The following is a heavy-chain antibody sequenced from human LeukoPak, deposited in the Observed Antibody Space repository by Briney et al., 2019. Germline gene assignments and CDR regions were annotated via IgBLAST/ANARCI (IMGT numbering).Heavy chain of an antibody. CDR3: ARAQDYCSGSTCYGYFQY. CDR2: ISGSGGST. J-gene: IGHJ1*01. V-gene: IGHV3-23*01. D-gene: IGHD2-15*01. CDR1: GFTFSSYA. Sequence: GGSLRLSCAASGFTFSSYAMSWVRQAPGKGLEWVSDISGSGGSTYYADSVKGRFTISRDNSKNTLYLQMNSLRAEDTAVYYCARAQDYCSGSTCYGYFQYWGQGTLVTVSS.